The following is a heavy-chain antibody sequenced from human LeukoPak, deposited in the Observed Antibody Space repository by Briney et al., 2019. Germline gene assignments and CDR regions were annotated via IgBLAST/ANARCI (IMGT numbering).Heavy chain of an antibody. CDR3: ARDLYSSSWYTLDY. D-gene: IGHD6-13*01. V-gene: IGHV3-30*02. CDR2: IRYDGTNK. J-gene: IGHJ4*02. CDR1: GFTFSIFG. Sequence: GGSLRLSCTASGFTFSIFGMHWVRQAPGKGLEWVAFIRYDGTNKYYADSVKGRFTISRDNSKNTLYLQMNSLRAEDTAVYYCARDLYSSSWYTLDYWGQGTLVTVSS.